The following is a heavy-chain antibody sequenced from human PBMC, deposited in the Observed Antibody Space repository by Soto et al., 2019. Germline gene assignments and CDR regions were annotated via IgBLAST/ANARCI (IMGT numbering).Heavy chain of an antibody. D-gene: IGHD1-1*01. Sequence: EVQLLESGGGLVQPGGSLRLSCAASGFTFSTYTMNWVRQAPGKGLEWVSGIYGWGGGTYYADSMKGRVTISRDNSRNTLFLQINSLRAEDTAVYYCAKDRVPDSRWNFDFWGQGTLVTVSS. CDR3: AKDRVPDSRWNFDF. CDR2: IYGWGGGT. V-gene: IGHV3-23*01. J-gene: IGHJ4*02. CDR1: GFTFSTYT.